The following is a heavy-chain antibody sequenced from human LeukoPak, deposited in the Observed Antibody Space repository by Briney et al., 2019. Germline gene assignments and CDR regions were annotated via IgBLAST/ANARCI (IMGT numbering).Heavy chain of an antibody. CDR1: GFTFSSYA. D-gene: IGHD2-2*01. J-gene: IGHJ3*02. Sequence: GGSLRLSCAASGFTFSSYAMSWVRQAPGKGLEWVSAISGSGGSTYYADSVKGRFTISRDNSKNTLYLQMNSLRAEDTAVYYCAKAPVVPAANSFGAFDIWGQGTMVTASS. V-gene: IGHV3-23*01. CDR3: AKAPVVPAANSFGAFDI. CDR2: ISGSGGST.